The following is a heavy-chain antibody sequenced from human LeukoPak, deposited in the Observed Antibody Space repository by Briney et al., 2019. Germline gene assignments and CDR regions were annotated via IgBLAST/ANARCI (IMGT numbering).Heavy chain of an antibody. CDR2: ISSSGSTI. J-gene: IGHJ4*02. CDR1: GFTFSDYY. Sequence: PGGSLRLSCAASGFTFSDYYMSWICHAPGKGLEWVSYISSSGSTIYYADSVKGRFTISRDNAKNSLYLQMNSLRAEDTAVYYCARDRVTGYYDSSGYLFFWGQGTLVTVSS. V-gene: IGHV3-11*01. CDR3: ARDRVTGYYDSSGYLFF. D-gene: IGHD3-22*01.